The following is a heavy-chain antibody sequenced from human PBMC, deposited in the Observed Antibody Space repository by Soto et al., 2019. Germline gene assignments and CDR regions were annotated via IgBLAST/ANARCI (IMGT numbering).Heavy chain of an antibody. Sequence: GASVKVSCKASGGTFSSYAISWVRQAPGQGLEWMGGIIPIFGTANYAQKFQGRVTITADESTSTAYMELSSLRSEDTAVDYCARDCGGDCLNHVADAFDIWGQGTMVTVSS. CDR3: ARDCGGDCLNHVADAFDI. J-gene: IGHJ3*02. V-gene: IGHV1-69*13. D-gene: IGHD2-21*02. CDR2: IIPIFGTA. CDR1: GGTFSSYA.